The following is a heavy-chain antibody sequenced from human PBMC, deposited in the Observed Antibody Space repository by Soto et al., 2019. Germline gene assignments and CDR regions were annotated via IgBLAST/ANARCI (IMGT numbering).Heavy chain of an antibody. D-gene: IGHD6-6*01. J-gene: IGHJ4*02. V-gene: IGHV3-11*01. CDR2: IGTSGSTT. CDR1: GFTFSDYF. CDR3: AREGVAARPLDY. Sequence: QVQLVESGGGLVKPGGSLRLSCAASGFTFSDYFMSWIRQATGKGLEWVSYIGTSGSTTHYADSVKGRFTISRDNAKKSLYLQMNSLGFEDTAVYYCAREGVAARPLDYWGQGTLVTVSS.